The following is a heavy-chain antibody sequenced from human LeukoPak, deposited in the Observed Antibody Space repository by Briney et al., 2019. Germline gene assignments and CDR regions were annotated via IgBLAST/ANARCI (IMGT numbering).Heavy chain of an antibody. CDR3: AKDLQKSYYGSGSRELGMDV. CDR2: ISWNSGSI. D-gene: IGHD3-10*01. J-gene: IGHJ6*02. V-gene: IGHV3-9*01. Sequence: GRSLRLSCAASGFTFDDYAMHWVRQAPGKGLEWVSGISWNSGSIGYADSVKGRFTISRDNAKNSLYLQMNSLRAEDTALYYCAKDLQKSYYGSGSRELGMDVWGQGTTVTVSS. CDR1: GFTFDDYA.